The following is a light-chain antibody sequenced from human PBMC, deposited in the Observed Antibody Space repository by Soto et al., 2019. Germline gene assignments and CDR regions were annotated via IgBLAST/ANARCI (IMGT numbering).Light chain of an antibody. V-gene: IGLV2-8*01. CDR1: SRDVGGYNY. CDR2: EVS. Sequence: QSVLTQPPSASGSPGQSVTISCTGTSRDVGGYNYVSWYQQHPDKAPKLMIFEVSKWPSGVPDRFSGSKSGNTASPTVSGLQVEDEADYYCSSYAGSNNWVFGGGTKLTVL. CDR3: SSYAGSNNWV. J-gene: IGLJ3*02.